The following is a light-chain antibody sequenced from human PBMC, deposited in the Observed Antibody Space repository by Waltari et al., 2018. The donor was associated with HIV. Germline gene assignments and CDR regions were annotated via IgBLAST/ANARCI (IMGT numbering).Light chain of an antibody. Sequence: QSVLTQPHSMSRPPGQRVFISCSASGSNIGNNFVSWFQQVSGSAPKLIIYNSDQRPSGVPDRFSAAKSGSSASLAITGLQSDDEAVYFCASRDDNLSHWVFGGGTKLTV. CDR1: GSNIGNNF. CDR2: NSD. CDR3: ASRDDNLSHWV. J-gene: IGLJ3*02. V-gene: IGLV1-47*02.